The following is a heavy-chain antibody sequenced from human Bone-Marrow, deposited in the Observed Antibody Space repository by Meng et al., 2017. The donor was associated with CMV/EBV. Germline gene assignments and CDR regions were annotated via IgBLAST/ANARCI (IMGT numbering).Heavy chain of an antibody. D-gene: IGHD6-13*01. V-gene: IGHV4-59*01. Sequence: SEPLSLTCTVSGGSINSYYWSWIRQPPGKGLEWIGYVYYSGSTNYNPSLKSRVTISVDTSKNQFSLKLSSVTAADTAVYYCARDPYSRSWGGWFDPWGQGTLVTVSS. CDR2: VYYSGST. CDR3: ARDPYSRSWGGWFDP. CDR1: GGSINSYY. J-gene: IGHJ5*02.